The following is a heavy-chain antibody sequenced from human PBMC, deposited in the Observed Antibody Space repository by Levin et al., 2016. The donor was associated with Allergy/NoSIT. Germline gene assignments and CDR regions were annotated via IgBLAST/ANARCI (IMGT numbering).Heavy chain of an antibody. CDR3: ARVVGTMVRGVIIYYYYGMDV. CDR2: INTNTGNP. V-gene: IGHV7-4-1*02. D-gene: IGHD3-10*01. Sequence: WVRQAPGQGLEWMGWINTNTGNPTYAQGFTGRFVFSLDTSVSTAYLQISSLKAEDTAVYYCARVVGTMVRGVIIYYYYGMDVWGQGTTVTVSS. J-gene: IGHJ6*02.